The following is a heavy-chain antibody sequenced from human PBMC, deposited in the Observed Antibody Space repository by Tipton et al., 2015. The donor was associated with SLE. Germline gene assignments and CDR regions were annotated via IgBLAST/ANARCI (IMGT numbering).Heavy chain of an antibody. J-gene: IGHJ4*02. V-gene: IGHV4-34*01. CDR2: IYHSGST. D-gene: IGHD2-15*01. Sequence: TLSLTCAVYGGSFSGYYWSWIRQPPGKGLEWIGYIYHSGSTNYNPSLKSRVTISLDTSKNQFSLKLSSVTAADTAVYYCARARGYCSGTSCYSDYWGQGTLVTVSS. CDR3: ARARGYCSGTSCYSDY. CDR1: GGSFSGYY.